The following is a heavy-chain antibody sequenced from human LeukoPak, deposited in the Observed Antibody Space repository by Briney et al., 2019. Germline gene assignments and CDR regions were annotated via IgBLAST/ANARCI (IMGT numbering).Heavy chain of an antibody. CDR2: INHSGST. CDR3: ARRGYSSSWYAGLNNWFDP. J-gene: IGHJ5*02. V-gene: IGHV4-34*01. D-gene: IGHD6-13*01. CDR1: GGSFSGYY. Sequence: PSETLSLTCAVYGGSFSGYYWIWIRQPPGKGLEWIGEINHSGSTNYNPSLKSRVTISVDTSKNQFSLKLSSVTAADTAVYYCARRGYSSSWYAGLNNWFDPWGQGTLVTVSS.